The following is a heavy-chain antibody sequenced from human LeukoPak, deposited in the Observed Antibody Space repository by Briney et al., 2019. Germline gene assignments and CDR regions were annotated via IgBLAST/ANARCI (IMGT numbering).Heavy chain of an antibody. Sequence: GSLGPPFAALGFHFSCLSMHWGRPGPGKGVEWVAVISYDGSNKYYADSVKGRFTISRDNSKNTLYLQMNSLRAEDTAVYYCASGFKTYFDYWGQGTLVTVSS. CDR3: ASGFKTYFDY. CDR1: GFHFSCLS. V-gene: IGHV3-30-3*01. CDR2: ISYDGSNK. J-gene: IGHJ4*02.